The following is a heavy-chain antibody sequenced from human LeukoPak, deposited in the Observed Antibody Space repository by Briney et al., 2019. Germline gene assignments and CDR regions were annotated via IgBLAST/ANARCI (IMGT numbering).Heavy chain of an antibody. CDR3: ASEVVAATPNFDY. J-gene: IGHJ4*02. CDR1: GFTFSSYA. V-gene: IGHV3-30*04. Sequence: GGSLRLSCAASGFTFSSYAMHWVRQAPGKGLEWVAVISYDGSNKYYADSVKGRFTISRDNAKNSLYLQMNSLRAEDTAVYYCASEVVAATPNFDYWGQGTLVTVSS. CDR2: ISYDGSNK. D-gene: IGHD2-15*01.